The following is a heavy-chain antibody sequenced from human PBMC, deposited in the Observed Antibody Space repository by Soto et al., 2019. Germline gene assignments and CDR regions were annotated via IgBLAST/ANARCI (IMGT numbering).Heavy chain of an antibody. Sequence: EVQLVESGGGLVQPGGSLRLSCVASGFTVSSNYMSWVRQAPGKGLEWVSVIYSGGSTYYADSVKGRFTISRDNSKNTLYLQMNSLRAEDTAVYYCARDTRYYYGSGSYPKYYYMDVWGKGTTVTVSS. D-gene: IGHD3-10*01. J-gene: IGHJ6*03. CDR3: ARDTRYYYGSGSYPKYYYMDV. CDR2: IYSGGST. CDR1: GFTVSSNY. V-gene: IGHV3-66*01.